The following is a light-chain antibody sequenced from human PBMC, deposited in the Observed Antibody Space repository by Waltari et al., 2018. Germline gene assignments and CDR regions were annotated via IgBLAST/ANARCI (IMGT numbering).Light chain of an antibody. Sequence: QSALTQPASVSGSPGQTITLSCTGTSSDYGGHNYVSWYQQHPGKAPKLMIYDVVKRPSGVANRFSGSKSGNTASLTISGLQAEDDAIYYCSSYASSKFGGGTKLTVL. CDR3: SSYASSK. J-gene: IGLJ2*01. CDR2: DVV. CDR1: SSDYGGHNY. V-gene: IGLV2-14*01.